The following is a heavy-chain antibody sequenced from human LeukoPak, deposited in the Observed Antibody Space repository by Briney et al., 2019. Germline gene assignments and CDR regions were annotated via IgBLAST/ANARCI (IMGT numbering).Heavy chain of an antibody. CDR2: IYYSGST. D-gene: IGHD3-10*01. CDR3: ARGDRDYDAFDV. J-gene: IGHJ3*01. V-gene: IGHV4-61*08. CDR1: GDSISSGDYY. Sequence: SETLSLTCTVSGDSISSGDYYWSWIRQPPGKGLEWIGYIYYSGSTNYNPSLKSRVTISVDTSKNQFSLKLSSVTAADTAVYYCARGDRDYDAFDVWGHGTPVTVSS.